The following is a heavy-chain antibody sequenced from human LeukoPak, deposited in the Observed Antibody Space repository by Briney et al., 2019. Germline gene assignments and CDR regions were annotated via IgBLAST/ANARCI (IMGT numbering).Heavy chain of an antibody. CDR2: IIPIFGTA. J-gene: IGHJ5*02. CDR1: GYTFTSYG. V-gene: IGHV1-69*13. CDR3: ARRQLLNWFDP. Sequence: SVKVSCKASGYTFTSYGISWVRQAPGQGLEWMGGIIPIFGTANYAQKFQGRVTITADESTSTAYMELSSLRSEDTAVYYCARRQLLNWFDPWGQGTLVTVSS. D-gene: IGHD2-2*01.